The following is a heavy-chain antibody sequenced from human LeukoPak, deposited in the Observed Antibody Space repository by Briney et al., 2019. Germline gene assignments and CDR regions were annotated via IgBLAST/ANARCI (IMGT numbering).Heavy chain of an antibody. D-gene: IGHD3-3*01. V-gene: IGHV3-21*01. CDR3: ARDPTYDFWSGPLYHFDY. J-gene: IGHJ4*02. CDR1: GFTFSSYS. Sequence: GGSLRLSCAASGFTFSSYSMDWVRQAPGKGLEWVSSISSSSSYIYYADSVKGRFTISRDNAKNSQYLQMNSLRAEDTAVYYCARDPTYDFWSGPLYHFDYWGQGTLVTVSS. CDR2: ISSSSSYI.